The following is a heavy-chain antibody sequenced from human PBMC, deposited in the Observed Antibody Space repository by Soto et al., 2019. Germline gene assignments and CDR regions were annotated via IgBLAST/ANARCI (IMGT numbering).Heavy chain of an antibody. Sequence: ASVKVSCKASGYTFTSYGISWVRQAPGQGLEWMGWISAYNGNTNYAQKLQGRVTMTTDTSTSTAYMELRSLRSDDTAVYYCAREIDIVVVPAAPLGVDYWGQGTLVTVSS. V-gene: IGHV1-18*01. CDR3: AREIDIVVVPAAPLGVDY. J-gene: IGHJ4*02. CDR2: ISAYNGNT. CDR1: GYTFTSYG. D-gene: IGHD2-2*01.